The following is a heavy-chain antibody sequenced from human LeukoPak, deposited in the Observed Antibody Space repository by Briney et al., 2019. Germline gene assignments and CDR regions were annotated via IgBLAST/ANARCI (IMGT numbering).Heavy chain of an antibody. CDR3: ARETSYYFDY. J-gene: IGHJ4*02. V-gene: IGHV3-48*03. CDR1: GFTFSSYK. Sequence: GRSLRLSCAASGFTFSSYKMHWVRQAPGKWLEWDSYISSSGSTIYYADSVKGRFTISRDNARNSLYLQMNSLRAEDTAVYYCARETSYYFDYWGQGTLVTVSS. CDR2: ISSSGSTI.